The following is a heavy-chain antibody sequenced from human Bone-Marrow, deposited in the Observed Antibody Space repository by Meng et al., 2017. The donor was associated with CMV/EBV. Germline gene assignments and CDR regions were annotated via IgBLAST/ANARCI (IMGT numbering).Heavy chain of an antibody. J-gene: IGHJ6*02. CDR1: GYSFTSYW. CDR2: IYPGDSDT. CDR3: ARTGTTDYYYYGMDV. Sequence: GESLKISCKGSGYSFTSYWIGWVRQMPGKGLEWMGIIYPGDSDTRYSPSFQGQVTISADKSISTAYLQWSSLKASDTAMYYRARTGTTDYYYYGMDVWGQGTTVTVSS. V-gene: IGHV5-51*01. D-gene: IGHD1-1*01.